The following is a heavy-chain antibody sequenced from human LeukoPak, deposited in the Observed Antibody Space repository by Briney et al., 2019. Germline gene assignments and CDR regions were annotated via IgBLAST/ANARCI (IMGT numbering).Heavy chain of an antibody. V-gene: IGHV3-74*01. CDR2: INNDGSSA. CDR1: GFTFNNYW. D-gene: IGHD1-1*01. Sequence: GGSLRLSCAASGFTFNNYWIHWVRHVPGKGLVWVSRINNDGSSASYVDSVKGRFTISRDNAKNTLFLQMNSLRAEDTAVYYCARRGTGHGMDVWGQGTTVIVSS. J-gene: IGHJ6*02. CDR3: ARRGTGHGMDV.